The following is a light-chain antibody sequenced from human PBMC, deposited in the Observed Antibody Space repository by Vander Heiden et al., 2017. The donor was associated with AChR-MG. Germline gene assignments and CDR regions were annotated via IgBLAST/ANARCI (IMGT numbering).Light chain of an antibody. CDR3: AEWDSGLSAGV. V-gene: IGLV1-51*01. Sequence: QSVLPQPPSLSAASGPRVPIACAGSSSNIGIPYVSCSHQLPRPAPKRRSLDNNKRTSGIPDRFAGSKSGTSANPGITGLQTGDEDDDDGAEWDSGLSAGVFGTGTKVTV. CDR1: SSNIGIPY. J-gene: IGLJ1*01. CDR2: DNN.